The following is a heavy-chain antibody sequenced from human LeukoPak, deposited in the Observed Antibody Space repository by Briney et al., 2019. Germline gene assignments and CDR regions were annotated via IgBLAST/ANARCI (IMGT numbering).Heavy chain of an antibody. V-gene: IGHV3-30-3*01. CDR1: GFTFSSYA. CDR2: ISYDGSNK. D-gene: IGHD3-22*01. Sequence: GGSLRLSCAASGFTFSSYAMHWVRQAPGKGLEWVAVISYDGSNKYYADSVKGRFTISRDNPKNTLYLQMNSLRAEDTAVYYCARFYDSSGYYYEPGHYFDYWGQGTLVTVSS. CDR3: ARFYDSSGYYYEPGHYFDY. J-gene: IGHJ4*02.